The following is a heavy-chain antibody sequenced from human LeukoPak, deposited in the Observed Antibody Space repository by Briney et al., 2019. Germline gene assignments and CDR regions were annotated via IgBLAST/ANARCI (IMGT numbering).Heavy chain of an antibody. CDR3: ARHDDDLAIDY. D-gene: IGHD3-16*01. CDR2: IYYSGST. J-gene: IGHJ4*02. Sequence: PSETLSLTCTVSGGSISSYYWSWIRQPPGKRLEWIGYIYYSGSTNYNPSLKSRVTMSVDTSKNQFSLKLSSVTAADTAVYYCARHDDDLAIDYWGQGTLVTVSS. V-gene: IGHV4-59*01. CDR1: GGSISSYY.